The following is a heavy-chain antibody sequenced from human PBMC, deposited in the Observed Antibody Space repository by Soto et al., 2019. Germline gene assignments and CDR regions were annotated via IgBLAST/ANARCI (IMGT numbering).Heavy chain of an antibody. V-gene: IGHV1-18*01. CDR2: ISAYNGNT. CDR1: GYTFTSYG. J-gene: IGHJ5*02. Sequence: QVQLVQSGAEVKKPGASVKVSCKASGYTFTSYGISWVRQAPGQGLEWMGWISAYNGNTNYAQKLQGRVTMTTDTATSKAYMEPRSLRSDDTAVYYCARGGTYYDILTGYQRPSKFDPWGQGTLVTVSS. D-gene: IGHD3-9*01. CDR3: ARGGTYYDILTGYQRPSKFDP.